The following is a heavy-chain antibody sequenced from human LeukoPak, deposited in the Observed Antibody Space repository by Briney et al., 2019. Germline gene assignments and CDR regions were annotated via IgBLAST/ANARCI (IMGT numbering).Heavy chain of an antibody. D-gene: IGHD5-18*01. V-gene: IGHV3-23*01. J-gene: IGHJ4*02. Sequence: GGSLRLSCVASGITFSNYAVSWVRQAPEEGLDWVSVISGSAHKIRYADSVKGRFTISRDNSENIMYLQMNNLRVEDTAVYYCAGRRTGYSSGYGHWGQGTLVTVSS. CDR1: GITFSNYA. CDR3: AGRRTGYSSGYGH. CDR2: ISGSAHKI.